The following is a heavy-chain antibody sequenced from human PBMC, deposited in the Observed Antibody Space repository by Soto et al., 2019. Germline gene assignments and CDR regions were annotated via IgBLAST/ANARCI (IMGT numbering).Heavy chain of an antibody. CDR3: ARRVFLPLVKTHWYFDL. J-gene: IGHJ2*01. D-gene: IGHD2-8*01. Sequence: EVQLLESGGGLVQPGGSLRLSCAASGFTFSNYAMSWVRRAPGQGLEWVSAINGSGSTFFYADSVKGRFFISRDNSKNTLSLQMNSLRAEDTAVYYCARRVFLPLVKTHWYFDLWGRATPVTVSS. CDR2: INGSGSTF. CDR1: GFTFSNYA. V-gene: IGHV3-23*01.